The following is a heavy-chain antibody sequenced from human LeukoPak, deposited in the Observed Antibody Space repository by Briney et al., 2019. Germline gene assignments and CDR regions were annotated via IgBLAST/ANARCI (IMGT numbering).Heavy chain of an antibody. J-gene: IGHJ5*02. D-gene: IGHD3-10*01. CDR1: GGSFSGYY. Sequence: SETLSLTCAVYGGSFSGYYWSWIRQPPGKGLEWIGEINHSGSTNYNPSLKSRVTISVDTSKNQFSLKLSSVTAADAAVYYCARGPKYYYGSGSYSKRYNWFDPWGQGTLVTVSS. V-gene: IGHV4-34*01. CDR3: ARGPKYYYGSGSYSKRYNWFDP. CDR2: INHSGST.